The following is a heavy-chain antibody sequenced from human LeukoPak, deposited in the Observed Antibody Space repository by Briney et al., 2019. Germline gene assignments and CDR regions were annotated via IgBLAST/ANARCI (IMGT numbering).Heavy chain of an antibody. CDR2: ISYDGSNK. Sequence: PGGSLRLSCAASGFTFSSYAMHWVRQAPGKGLEWVAVISYDGSNKYYADSVKGRFTISRDNSKNTLYLQMNSLRAEDTAVYYCARDLAAMASPDYWGQGTLVTVSS. J-gene: IGHJ4*02. CDR1: GFTFSSYA. D-gene: IGHD5-18*01. V-gene: IGHV3-30-3*01. CDR3: ARDLAAMASPDY.